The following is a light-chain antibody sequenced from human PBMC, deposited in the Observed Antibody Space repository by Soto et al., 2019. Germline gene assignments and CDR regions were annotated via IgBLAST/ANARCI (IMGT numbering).Light chain of an antibody. J-gene: IGKJ3*01. CDR3: QQRSNWPLT. CDR1: QSVSSY. Sequence: EIVLTQSPATLSLSPGERATLSCRARQSVSSYLAWYPQKPGQAPRLLLSDASNRATGIPARFSGSGSGTDFTLTITSLEPEDFAVYYCQQRSNWPLTFGPGTKVDIK. V-gene: IGKV3-11*01. CDR2: DAS.